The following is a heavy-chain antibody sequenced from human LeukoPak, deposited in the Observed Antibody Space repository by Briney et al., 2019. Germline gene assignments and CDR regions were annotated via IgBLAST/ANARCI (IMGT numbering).Heavy chain of an antibody. Sequence: GGSLRLSCAASGFTFDDYAMHWVRQAPGKGLEWVSGISWNSGSIGYADSVKGRFTISRDNAKNSLYLQMNSLRAEDTAVYHCAPRRINWEVDWFDPWGQGTLVTVSS. V-gene: IGHV3-9*01. CDR1: GFTFDDYA. CDR2: ISWNSGSI. CDR3: APRRINWEVDWFDP. J-gene: IGHJ5*02. D-gene: IGHD7-27*01.